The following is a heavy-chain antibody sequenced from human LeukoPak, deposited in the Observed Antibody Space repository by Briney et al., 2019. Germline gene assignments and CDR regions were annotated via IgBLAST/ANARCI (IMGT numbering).Heavy chain of an antibody. CDR3: ATFPFIAAAGMNY. J-gene: IGHJ4*02. CDR1: GYSFPSYR. D-gene: IGHD6-13*01. Sequence: GESLKISCKGSGYSFPSYRIAWVRQMPGKGLEWMGIIHPGDSDTRYSPSFQGQVTISADKSISTAYLQWSSLKASDTAMYYCATFPFIAAAGMNYWGQGTLVTVSS. V-gene: IGHV5-51*01. CDR2: IHPGDSDT.